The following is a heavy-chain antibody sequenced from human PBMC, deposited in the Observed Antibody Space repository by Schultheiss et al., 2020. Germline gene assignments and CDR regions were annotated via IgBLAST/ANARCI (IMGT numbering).Heavy chain of an antibody. CDR3: AREHAFGVVTYAFDY. D-gene: IGHD3-3*01. Sequence: GGSLRLSCAASRFTFSSYGMHWVRQAPGKGLEWVAVIWYDGSNKYYADSVKGRFTISRDNSKNTLYLQMNSLRAEDTAVYYCAREHAFGVVTYAFDYWGQGTLVTVAS. CDR2: IWYDGSNK. J-gene: IGHJ4*02. V-gene: IGHV3-33*08. CDR1: RFTFSSYG.